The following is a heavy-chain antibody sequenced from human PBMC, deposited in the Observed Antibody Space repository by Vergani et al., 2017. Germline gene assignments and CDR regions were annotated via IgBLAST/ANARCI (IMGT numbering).Heavy chain of an antibody. J-gene: IGHJ3*02. Sequence: QVQLVQSGAEVKKPGASVKVSCKASGYTFTGYYMHWVRQAPGKGLEWMGGFDPEDGETIYAQKFQGRVTMTEDTSTDTAYMELSSLRSEDTAVYYCATDQDKVAPDAFDIWGQGTMVTVSS. CDR3: ATDQDKVAPDAFDI. D-gene: IGHD5-12*01. CDR1: GYTFTGYY. V-gene: IGHV1-24*01. CDR2: FDPEDGET.